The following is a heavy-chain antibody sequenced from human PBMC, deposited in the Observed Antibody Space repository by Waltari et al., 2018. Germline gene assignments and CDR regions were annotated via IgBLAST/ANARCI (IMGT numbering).Heavy chain of an antibody. J-gene: IGHJ4*02. D-gene: IGHD6-6*01. CDR1: GFSFINYE. Sequence: EVHLVESGVVVVQIGWSRRLSWAAAGFSFINYEMSWVRQDPGKGLEWIASISSRLNTIYYAESVKGRFTISRDNDKNSLHLQRNSLRAEDTAVYYCATRYGSSSMDYWGQGTLVTVSS. CDR2: ISSRLNTI. CDR3: ATRYGSSSMDY. V-gene: IGHV3-48*03.